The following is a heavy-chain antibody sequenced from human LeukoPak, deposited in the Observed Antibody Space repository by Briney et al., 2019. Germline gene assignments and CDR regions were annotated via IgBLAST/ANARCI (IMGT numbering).Heavy chain of an antibody. CDR3: ARGTSGWYRSYFDY. V-gene: IGHV4-34*01. Sequence: SETLSLTCAVYGGSFSGYYWSWIRQPPGKGLEWIGEINHSGSTNYNPSLKSRVTISVDTSKSQFSLKLSSVTAADTAVYYCARGTSGWYRSYFDYWGQGTLVTVSS. J-gene: IGHJ4*02. CDR2: INHSGST. D-gene: IGHD6-19*01. CDR1: GGSFSGYY.